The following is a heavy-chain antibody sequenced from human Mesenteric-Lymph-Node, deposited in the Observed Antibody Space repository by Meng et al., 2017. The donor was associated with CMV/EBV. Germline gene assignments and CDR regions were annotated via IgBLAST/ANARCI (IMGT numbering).Heavy chain of an antibody. CDR3: ARDSPPSYCSDGTCYSYFSYGMDV. D-gene: IGHD2-15*01. Sequence: SETLSLTCTVSGASVSSGSDYWSWIRQPPGKGLEWIGYIYYSGTTNYNPSLKSRVTISVQTSKNQFSLKLSSVTAADTAVYYCARDSPPSYCSDGTCYSYFSYGMDVWGQGTTVTVSS. CDR2: IYYSGTT. V-gene: IGHV4-61*01. J-gene: IGHJ6*02. CDR1: GASVSSGSDY.